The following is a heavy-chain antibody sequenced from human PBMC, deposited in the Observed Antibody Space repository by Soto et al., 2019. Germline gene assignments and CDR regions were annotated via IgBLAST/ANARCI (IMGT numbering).Heavy chain of an antibody. CDR1: GGSISSGPYS. V-gene: IGHV4-39*07. CDR3: ARGFDSGKFYAFES. J-gene: IGHJ4*02. Sequence: SETLSLTCTVSGGSISSGPYSWGWIRQTPGEGLEWIGTFRYSENTYYNPSLKSRVTISVDTSKNQISLNLRFVTAADTAVYYCARGFDSGKFYAFESWGRGTQVTVSS. D-gene: IGHD1-26*01. CDR2: FRYSENT.